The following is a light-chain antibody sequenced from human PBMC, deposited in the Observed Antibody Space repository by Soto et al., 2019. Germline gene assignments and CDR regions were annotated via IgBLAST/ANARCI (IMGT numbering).Light chain of an antibody. CDR1: QSISSW. J-gene: IGKJ2*01. Sequence: DIQMTQSPSTLSASVGDRVTITCRASQSISSWLAWYQQKPGKAPKLLIYKASSLESGVPSRFSGSGSGTEVTLTISSLQPDEFATYYCQQYNSYPYTFGQGTKLEIK. CDR2: KAS. CDR3: QQYNSYPYT. V-gene: IGKV1-5*03.